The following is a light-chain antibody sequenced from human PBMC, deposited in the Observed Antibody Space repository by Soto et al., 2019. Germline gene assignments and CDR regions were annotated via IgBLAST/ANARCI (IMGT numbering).Light chain of an antibody. CDR3: QESAKLPWR. J-gene: IGKJ1*01. V-gene: IGKV3-15*01. CDR2: DAS. CDR1: HSVNTY. Sequence: YPXXRAARXFRASHSVNTYLAWYQQKPGHAPRLLIYDASTRPTGIPARFSGSGSGTEFTLTISSLQSEDFALYCCQESAKLPWRFCQGIKVDI.